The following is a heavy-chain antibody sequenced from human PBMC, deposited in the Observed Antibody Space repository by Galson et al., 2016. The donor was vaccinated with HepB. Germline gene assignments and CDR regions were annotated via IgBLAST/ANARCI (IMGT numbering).Heavy chain of an antibody. D-gene: IGHD5-24*01. Sequence: SLRLSCAASGFTFSSYWMHWVRQAPGKGLVWVSRISTDGRTANQADSVKGRFTISRDNSKNTLYLQMNSLRAEDTAVYYCAKDDDDYNDAFDIWGQGTMVTVSS. CDR1: GFTFSSYW. J-gene: IGHJ3*02. V-gene: IGHV3-74*01. CDR3: AKDDDDYNDAFDI. CDR2: ISTDGRTA.